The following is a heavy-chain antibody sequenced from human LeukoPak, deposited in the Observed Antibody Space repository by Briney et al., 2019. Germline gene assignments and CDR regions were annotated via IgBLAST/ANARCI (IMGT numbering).Heavy chain of an antibody. V-gene: IGHV4-34*01. CDR2: INHSGRT. D-gene: IGHD3-10*01. J-gene: IGHJ4*02. Sequence: PSETLSLTCVVYSGSFSGDYWSWIRQPPGRGLEWIGEINHSGRTNYNPSLKSRVTISVDTSKNQFSLKLSSVTAADTAVYYCAREGFGELSHFDYWGQGTLVTVSS. CDR3: AREGFGELSHFDY. CDR1: SGSFSGDY.